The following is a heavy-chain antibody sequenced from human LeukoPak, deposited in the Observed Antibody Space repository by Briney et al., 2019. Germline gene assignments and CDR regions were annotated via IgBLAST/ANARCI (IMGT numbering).Heavy chain of an antibody. J-gene: IGHJ4*02. CDR2: ISSSGSTI. CDR1: GFTFSDYY. D-gene: IGHD3-22*01. CDR3: ARDPISYYYDSSGYYHYFDY. Sequence: GGSLRLSCAASGFTFSDYYMSWIRQAPGKGLEWVSYISSSGSTIYYADSVKGRFTISRDNAKNSLYLQMNSLRAEDTAVYYCARDPISYYYDSSGYYHYFDYWGQGTLVTVSS. V-gene: IGHV3-11*01.